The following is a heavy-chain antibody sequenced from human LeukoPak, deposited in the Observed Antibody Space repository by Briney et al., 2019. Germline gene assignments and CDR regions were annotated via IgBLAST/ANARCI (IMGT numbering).Heavy chain of an antibody. CDR2: IYYSGTT. D-gene: IGHD5-12*01. CDR3: ARDLLGYGNFDY. J-gene: IGHJ4*02. V-gene: IGHV4-31*03. CDR1: GRSISSGYYY. Sequence: SQTLSLTCTVSGRSISSGYYYWSWIPQHPGKGLEWIGYIYYSGTTYYNPSLNSRVTISVDTSENQLSLKLSSVTAADTAVYYCARDLLGYGNFDYGGQGTLVTVSS.